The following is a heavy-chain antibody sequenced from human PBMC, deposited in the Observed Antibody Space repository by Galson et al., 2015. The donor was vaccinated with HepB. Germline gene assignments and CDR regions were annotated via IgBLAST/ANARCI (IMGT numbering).Heavy chain of an antibody. D-gene: IGHD6-6*01. V-gene: IGHV4-59*01. Sequence: ETLSLTCTVSGGSISSYYWSWIRQPPGKGLEWIGYIYYSGSTNYNPSLKSRVTISVDTSKNQFSLKLSSVTAADTAVYYCARGVAALFDYWGQGTLVTVSS. CDR2: IYYSGST. J-gene: IGHJ4*02. CDR3: ARGVAALFDY. CDR1: GGSISSYY.